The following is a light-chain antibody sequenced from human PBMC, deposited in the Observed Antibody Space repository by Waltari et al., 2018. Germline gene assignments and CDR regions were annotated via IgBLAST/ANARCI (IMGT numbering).Light chain of an antibody. Sequence: EILMTQSPGTLSVSPGETATLSCRASQSLSRNLAWYQLKPGQAPRLLIYAASTGATGIPARFSGSGSGTEFTLTISRLQSEDFAVYYCQQYSDWPPLTFGGGTKVEIK. V-gene: IGKV3-15*01. J-gene: IGKJ4*01. CDR2: AAS. CDR3: QQYSDWPPLT. CDR1: QSLSRN.